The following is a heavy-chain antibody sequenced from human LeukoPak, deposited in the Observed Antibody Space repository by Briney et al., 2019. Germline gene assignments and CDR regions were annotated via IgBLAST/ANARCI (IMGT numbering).Heavy chain of an antibody. J-gene: IGHJ4*02. Sequence: PGWSLRLSCAASGFTFDNYAMHWVRQTPGKGLEWVSGISWDSGSINYADSVKGRFTISRDNAKNSLFLQMNSLRTEDTAFYYCARDIFSVAGPDLGCWGQGTQVTVSS. D-gene: IGHD6-19*01. CDR3: ARDIFSVAGPDLGC. CDR2: ISWDSGSI. V-gene: IGHV3-9*01. CDR1: GFTFDNYA.